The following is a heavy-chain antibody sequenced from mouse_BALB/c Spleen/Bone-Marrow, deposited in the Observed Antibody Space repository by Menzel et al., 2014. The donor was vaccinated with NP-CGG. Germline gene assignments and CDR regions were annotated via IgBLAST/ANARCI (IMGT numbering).Heavy chain of an antibody. J-gene: IGHJ2*01. V-gene: IGHV5-6-3*01. CDR2: INSNGGST. D-gene: IGHD2-1*01. CDR1: GFTFSNYG. CDR3: VRGNYGNYVDYFGF. Sequence: EVQRVESGGGLVQPGGSLKLSCAASGFTFSNYGMSWVRQTPDKRLELVATINSNGGSTYYPDSVKGRFTISRDTAKNTLYLQMSSLKSEETAMYYCVRGNYGNYVDYFGFWGQGTTLTVSS.